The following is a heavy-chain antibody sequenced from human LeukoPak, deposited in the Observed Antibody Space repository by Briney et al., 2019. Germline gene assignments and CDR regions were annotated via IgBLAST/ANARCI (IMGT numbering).Heavy chain of an antibody. Sequence: SETLSLTCTVSRGSITSGNYYWNWIRQPAGKGLEWVGRIYMRGNTNYNPSLKSRVVISMDTSKNQFSLRLTSVTAADTAVYFCAREGDWSALDFWGQGTLVAVSS. D-gene: IGHD2-21*01. V-gene: IGHV4-61*02. CDR1: RGSITSGNYY. J-gene: IGHJ4*02. CDR2: IYMRGNT. CDR3: AREGDWSALDF.